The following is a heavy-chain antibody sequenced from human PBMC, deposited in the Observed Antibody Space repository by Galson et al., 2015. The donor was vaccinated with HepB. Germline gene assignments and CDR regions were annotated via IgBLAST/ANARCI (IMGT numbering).Heavy chain of an antibody. CDR2: ISSSSSYI. V-gene: IGHV3-21*01. Sequence: SLRLSCAASGFTFSSYSMNWVHQAPGKGLEWVSSISSSSSYIYYADSVKGRFTISRDNAKNSLYLQMNSLRAEDTAVYYCARDPSDDCSGGSCYENWFDPWGQGTLVTVSS. D-gene: IGHD2-15*01. J-gene: IGHJ5*02. CDR1: GFTFSSYS. CDR3: ARDPSDDCSGGSCYENWFDP.